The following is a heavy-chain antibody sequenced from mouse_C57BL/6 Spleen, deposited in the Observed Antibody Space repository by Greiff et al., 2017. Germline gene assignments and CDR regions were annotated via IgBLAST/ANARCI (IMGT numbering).Heavy chain of an antibody. CDR1: GFNIKDYY. D-gene: IGHD1-1*01. Sequence: EVKLVESGAELVRPGASVKLSCTASGFNIKDYYMHWVKQRPEQGLEWIGRIDPEDGDTEYAPKFQGKATMTADTSSNTAYLQLSSLTSEDTAVYYCTTHRHYYGSSYPLAMDYWGQGTSVTVSS. CDR3: TTHRHYYGSSYPLAMDY. J-gene: IGHJ4*01. CDR2: IDPEDGDT. V-gene: IGHV14-1*01.